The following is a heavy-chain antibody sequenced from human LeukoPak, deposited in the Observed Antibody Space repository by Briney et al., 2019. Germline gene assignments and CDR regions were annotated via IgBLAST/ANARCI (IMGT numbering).Heavy chain of an antibody. D-gene: IGHD1-14*01. CDR3: ARGVEPLAANTLAY. J-gene: IGHJ4*02. V-gene: IGHV3-53*01. CDR1: GFTVITND. Sequence: GGSLRLSCAASGFTVITNDMTWVRQAPGKGREWGSVLYSDGNTKYADSVQGRFTISRDNSKNTLYLEMNSLSPDDTAVYCCARGVEPLAANTLAYWGQGTLVTVSS. CDR2: LYSDGNT.